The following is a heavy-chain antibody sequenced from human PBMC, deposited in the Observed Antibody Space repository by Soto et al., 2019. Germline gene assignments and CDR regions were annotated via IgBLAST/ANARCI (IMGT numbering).Heavy chain of an antibody. D-gene: IGHD6-13*01. Sequence: VQLLESGGGLVQPGGSLRLSCAASGFTFSSYAMSWVRQAPGKGLEWVSAISGSGGSTYYADSVKGRFTISRDNSKNTLYLQMNSLRAEDTAVYYCAKDLGIAAAEGVFFYYYYGMDVWGQGTTVTVSS. J-gene: IGHJ6*02. V-gene: IGHV3-23*01. CDR1: GFTFSSYA. CDR3: AKDLGIAAAEGVFFYYYYGMDV. CDR2: ISGSGGST.